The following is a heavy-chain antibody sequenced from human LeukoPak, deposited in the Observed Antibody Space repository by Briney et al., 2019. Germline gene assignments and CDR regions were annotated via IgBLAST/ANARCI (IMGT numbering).Heavy chain of an antibody. D-gene: IGHD4/OR15-4a*01. Sequence: SETLSLTSTVSGGSINSSSWSWIRQPPGKGLEWVCYIQYSGTTNYNPSLTSRITISIDTSKKLFSLQLSSLTAADTAVYYCAVGAYSGYFQAWGQGTLVTVSS. CDR3: AVGAYSGYFQA. CDR2: IQYSGTT. CDR1: GGSINSSS. J-gene: IGHJ1*01. V-gene: IGHV4-59*08.